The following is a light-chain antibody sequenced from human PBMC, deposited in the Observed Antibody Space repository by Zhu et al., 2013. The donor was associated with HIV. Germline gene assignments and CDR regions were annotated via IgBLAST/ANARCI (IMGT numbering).Light chain of an antibody. CDR2: GSS. Sequence: EIVLMQSPGTLSLSPGERATLSCRASQTVSYRHIAWYQQKPGQPPRLLLYGSSNRAPGIPDRFSGSGSGTDFTLTISRLEPEDSAVYYCQQYVRSPDNFGQGTKLEIK. CDR1: QTVSYRH. J-gene: IGKJ2*01. CDR3: QQYVRSPDN. V-gene: IGKV3-20*01.